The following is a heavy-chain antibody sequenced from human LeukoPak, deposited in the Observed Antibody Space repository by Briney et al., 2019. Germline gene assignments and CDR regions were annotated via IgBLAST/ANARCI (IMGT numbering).Heavy chain of an antibody. Sequence: SVKVSCKASGGTFSSYAISWVRQAPGQGLEWMGGIIPTFSTANYAQKFQGRVTITADESTSTAYMELSSLRSEDTAVYYCARGGPREGFDYWGQGTLVTVSS. CDR3: ARGGPREGFDY. D-gene: IGHD1-26*01. CDR1: GGTFSSYA. J-gene: IGHJ4*02. V-gene: IGHV1-69*13. CDR2: IIPTFSTA.